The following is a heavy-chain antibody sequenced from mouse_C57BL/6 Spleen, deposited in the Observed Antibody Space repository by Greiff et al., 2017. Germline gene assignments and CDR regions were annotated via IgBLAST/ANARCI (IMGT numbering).Heavy chain of an antibody. CDR3: ARDQGAMDY. D-gene: IGHD3-2*02. CDR2: ISYDGSN. Sequence: EVKLEESGPGLVKPSQSLSLTCSVTGYSITSGDYWNWIRQFPGNKLEWMGYISYDGSNNYNPSLKNRISITRDTSKNQFFLKLNSVTTEDTATYYCARDQGAMDYWGQGTSVTVSS. CDR1: GYSITSGDY. J-gene: IGHJ4*01. V-gene: IGHV3-6*01.